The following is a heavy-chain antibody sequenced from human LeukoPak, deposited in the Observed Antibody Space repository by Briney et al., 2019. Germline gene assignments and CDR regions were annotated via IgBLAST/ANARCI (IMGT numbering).Heavy chain of an antibody. V-gene: IGHV3-53*01. D-gene: IGHD2-2*01. CDR2: IYSGGST. J-gene: IGHJ4*02. CDR1: GFTVSVNY. Sequence: PGGSLRLSCAASGFTVSVNYMSWVRQAPGKGLEWVSVIYSGGSTYYADSVKGRFTISRDNSKNTVYLQMSSLRAEDTAVYYRARDGSYARSFDYWGQGTLVTVSS. CDR3: ARDGSYARSFDY.